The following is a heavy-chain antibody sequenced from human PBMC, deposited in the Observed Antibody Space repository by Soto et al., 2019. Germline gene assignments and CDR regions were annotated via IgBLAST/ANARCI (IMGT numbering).Heavy chain of an antibody. D-gene: IGHD3-10*01. V-gene: IGHV4-39*01. CDR2: IFYSGST. J-gene: IGHJ4*02. CDR3: ARRGSGSYHDY. Sequence: SETLSLTCTVSGGSISSGGYYWRWIRQHPGKGLEWIGNIFYSGSTYYNPSLKSRVTISVDTSKNQFSLKLSSVTAADTAVYYCARRGSGSYHDYWGQGTLVTVSS. CDR1: GGSISSGGYY.